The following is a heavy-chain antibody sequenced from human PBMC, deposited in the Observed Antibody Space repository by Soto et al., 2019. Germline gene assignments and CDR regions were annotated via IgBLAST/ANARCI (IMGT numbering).Heavy chain of an antibody. J-gene: IGHJ6*03. CDR3: ASAGGYDYNYYYYMDV. D-gene: IGHD5-12*01. Sequence: SVKVSCKASGGTFSSYTISWVRQAPGQGLEWMGRIIPILGIANCAQKFQGRVTITADKSTSTACMELSSLRSEDTAVYYCASAGGYDYNYYYYMDVWGKGPTVTVSS. CDR2: IIPILGIA. V-gene: IGHV1-69*02. CDR1: GGTFSSYT.